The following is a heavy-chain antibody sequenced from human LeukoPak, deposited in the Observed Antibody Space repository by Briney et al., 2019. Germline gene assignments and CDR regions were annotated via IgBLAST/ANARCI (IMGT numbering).Heavy chain of an antibody. CDR2: IKQDGSEK. CDR3: ARDNGVVHGVYYMDV. D-gene: IGHD3-3*01. Sequence: GGSLRLSCAASGFTFSNYWKTWVRQAPGKGLEWVADIKQDGSEKLYVKSVRGRFTISRDNAKMSLFLQMNSLRAEDTAVYYCARDNGVVHGVYYMDVWGKGTTVTVS. J-gene: IGHJ6*03. V-gene: IGHV3-7*01. CDR1: GFTFSNYW.